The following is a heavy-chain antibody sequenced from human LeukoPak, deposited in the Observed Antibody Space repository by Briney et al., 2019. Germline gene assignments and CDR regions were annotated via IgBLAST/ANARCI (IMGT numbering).Heavy chain of an antibody. CDR3: AKDRYSSSWYFDY. V-gene: IGHV3-23*01. CDR1: GFTVSSNY. D-gene: IGHD6-13*01. Sequence: LPGGSLRLSCAASGFTVSSNYMSWVRQAPGKGLEWVSAISGSGGSTYYADSVKGRFTISRDNSKNTLYLQMNSLRAEDTAVYYCAKDRYSSSWYFDYWGQGTLVTVSS. CDR2: ISGSGGST. J-gene: IGHJ4*02.